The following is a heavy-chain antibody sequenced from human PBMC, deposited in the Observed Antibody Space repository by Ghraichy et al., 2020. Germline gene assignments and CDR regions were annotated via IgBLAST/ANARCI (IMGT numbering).Heavy chain of an antibody. CDR2: IYHSGST. J-gene: IGHJ6*03. Sequence: SETLSLTCAVSGGSISSMNWWSWVRQPPGKGLEWIGEIYHSGSTNYNPSLKSRVTISVDESKNQFSLKVDSVTAADTAVYYCAREHSFGSVYHYFYMDVWGKGTTVTVSS. V-gene: IGHV4-4*02. CDR3: AREHSFGSVYHYFYMDV. D-gene: IGHD3-16*01. CDR1: GGSISSMNW.